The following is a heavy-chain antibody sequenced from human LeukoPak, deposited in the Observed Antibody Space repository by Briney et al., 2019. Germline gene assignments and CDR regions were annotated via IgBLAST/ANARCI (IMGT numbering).Heavy chain of an antibody. CDR3: ARDGYYYDSSGTFDY. J-gene: IGHJ4*02. Sequence: PGGSLRLSCAASGFTFSSYWMSWVRQAPGKGLEWVANIKQDGSEKYYVDSVKGRFTISRDNAKNSLYLQMNSLRAEDTAVYYCARDGYYYDSSGTFDYWGQGTLVTVSS. CDR2: IKQDGSEK. V-gene: IGHV3-7*01. D-gene: IGHD3-22*01. CDR1: GFTFSSYW.